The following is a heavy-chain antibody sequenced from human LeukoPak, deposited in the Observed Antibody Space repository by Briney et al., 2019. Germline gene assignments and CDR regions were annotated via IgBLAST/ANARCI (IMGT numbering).Heavy chain of an antibody. CDR3: AGGYRDDDFFDS. D-gene: IGHD5-12*01. V-gene: IGHV3-23*01. CDR1: GLTFSNCV. J-gene: IGHJ4*02. CDR2: ISPSGGNT. Sequence: TGGFLRLSCTTSGLTFSNCVMTWVRQAPGKGLEWVSSISPSGGNTFYADSVKGRFTISRDNSKNTLSLQMSSLGAEDTATYYCAGGYRDDDFFDSWGQGTLVTVSS.